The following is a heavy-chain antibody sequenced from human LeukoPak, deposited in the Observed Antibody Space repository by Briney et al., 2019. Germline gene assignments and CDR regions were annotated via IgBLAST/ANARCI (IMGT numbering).Heavy chain of an antibody. V-gene: IGHV4-59*08. D-gene: IGHD5-18*01. Sequence: PSETLSLTCTVSGGSISSYYWSWIRQPPGKGLEWIGYICYSGSTNYNPSLKSRVTISVDTSRNQFSLKLSSVTAADTALYYCARLHAAMLYFDYWGQGTLVTVSS. CDR3: ARLHAAMLYFDY. CDR1: GGSISSYY. CDR2: ICYSGST. J-gene: IGHJ4*02.